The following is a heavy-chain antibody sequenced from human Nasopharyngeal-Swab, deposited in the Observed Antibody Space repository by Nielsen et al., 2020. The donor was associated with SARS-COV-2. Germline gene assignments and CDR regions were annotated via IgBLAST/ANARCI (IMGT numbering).Heavy chain of an antibody. V-gene: IGHV3-73*01. CDR1: GFTFSGSA. D-gene: IGHD3-9*01. Sequence: GESLKLSCAASGFTFSGSAMHWVRQASGKGLEWVGRIRSKANSYATAYAASVKGRFTISRDDSKNTAYLQMNSLKTEDTAVYYCTRRRGDILTGLNWFDPWGQGTLVTVSS. J-gene: IGHJ5*02. CDR3: TRRRGDILTGLNWFDP. CDR2: IRSKANSYAT.